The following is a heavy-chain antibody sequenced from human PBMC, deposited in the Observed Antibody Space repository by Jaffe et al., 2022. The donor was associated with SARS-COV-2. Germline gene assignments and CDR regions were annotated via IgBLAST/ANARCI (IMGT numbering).Heavy chain of an antibody. D-gene: IGHD6-13*01. Sequence: QVQLVQSGAEVRKPGASVKVSCKASGYTFSTYAMHWVRQAPGQRLEWMGWINAGNGDTKYSQKFEGRVTITRDTSASTVYMELSSLRSEDTAVYYCARILWQQVALDYWGQGTLVTVSS. CDR2: INAGNGDT. V-gene: IGHV1-3*01. CDR1: GYTFSTYA. CDR3: ARILWQQVALDY. J-gene: IGHJ4*02.